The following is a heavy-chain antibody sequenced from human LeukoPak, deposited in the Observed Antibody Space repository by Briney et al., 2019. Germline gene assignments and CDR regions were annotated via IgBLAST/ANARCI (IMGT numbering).Heavy chain of an antibody. J-gene: IGHJ4*02. Sequence: GGSLRLSCAASGFTFSSYAMSWVRQAPGKGLEWVSAISGSGGSTYYADSVKGRFTISRDNSKNTLYLQMNSLRAEDTAVYYCAKDSSSVAAAGTSFDYWGQGTLVTVSS. V-gene: IGHV3-23*01. D-gene: IGHD6-13*01. CDR2: ISGSGGST. CDR3: AKDSSSVAAAGTSFDY. CDR1: GFTFSSYA.